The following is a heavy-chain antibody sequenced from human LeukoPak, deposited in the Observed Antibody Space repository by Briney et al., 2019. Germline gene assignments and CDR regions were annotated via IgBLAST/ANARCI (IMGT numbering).Heavy chain of an antibody. Sequence: ASVKVSCKASGYTFTNYYMHWVRQAPGQGLEWMGIINPSGGGTSYAQKFQGRLTMTRDMSTSTVYMELSSLRSEDTAVYYCARVTRFGFDIWGQGTMVTVSS. CDR1: GYTFTNYY. J-gene: IGHJ3*02. D-gene: IGHD3-10*02. V-gene: IGHV1-46*01. CDR3: ARVTRFGFDI. CDR2: INPSGGGT.